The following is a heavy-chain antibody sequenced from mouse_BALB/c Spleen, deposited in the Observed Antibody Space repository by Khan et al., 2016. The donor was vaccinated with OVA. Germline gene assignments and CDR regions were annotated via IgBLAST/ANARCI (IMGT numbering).Heavy chain of an antibody. J-gene: IGHJ3*01. V-gene: IGHV5-6*01. CDR2: IISGDIYT. D-gene: IGHD1-1*01. CDR3: ARQGYGAGFAY. Sequence: EVELVESGGDLVKPGGSLKLSCAASGFTFSSYGMSWVRQTPDKRLEWVAIIISGDIYTYYHHSVKGRFTITRDNANNTLYLQMSRLKSEDTAMYYCARQGYGAGFAYWGQGTLVTVSA. CDR1: GFTFSSYG.